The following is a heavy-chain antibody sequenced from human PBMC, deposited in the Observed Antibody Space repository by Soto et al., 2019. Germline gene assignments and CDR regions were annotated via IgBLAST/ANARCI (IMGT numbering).Heavy chain of an antibody. J-gene: IGHJ3*02. D-gene: IGHD5-12*01. CDR1: GYSFTTYW. V-gene: IGHV5-10-1*01. CDR2: IDPSDSYT. Sequence: PGESLKISCKGSGYSFTTYWITWVRQMPGKGLEWMGRIDPSDSYTNYSPSFQGHVTISADKSISTAYLQWSSLKASDTAMYYCARKVMAARWADAFDIWGQGTMVTRLL. CDR3: ARKVMAARWADAFDI.